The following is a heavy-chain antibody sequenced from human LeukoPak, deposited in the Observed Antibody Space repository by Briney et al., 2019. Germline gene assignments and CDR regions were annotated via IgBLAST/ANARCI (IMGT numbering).Heavy chain of an antibody. D-gene: IGHD3-22*01. Sequence: SETLSLTCTVSGGSTNNYYWSWIRQPAGKGLEWIGLIYSSGSTSYNPSLKSRVTMSVGTSKKQFSLRLSSVTAADTAVYYCARTPIYYFDNSGYYNWGQGTLVTVSS. V-gene: IGHV4-4*07. CDR2: IYSSGST. CDR1: GGSTNNYY. CDR3: ARTPIYYFDNSGYYN. J-gene: IGHJ4*02.